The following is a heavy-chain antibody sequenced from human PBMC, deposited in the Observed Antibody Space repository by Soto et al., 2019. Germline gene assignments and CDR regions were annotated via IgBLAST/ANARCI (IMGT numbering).Heavy chain of an antibody. V-gene: IGHV3-15*07. J-gene: IGHJ6*02. Sequence: QLVESGGGLVRPGGSLRLSCSASGFSISSAWMNWVRQAPGKGLEWVGRIKTKIEGETTHYAAPVNGRFTVSRDDSKNMLYLQMTSLKADDTALYSCTTGSVEGVWGQGTTVTVSS. D-gene: IGHD2-15*01. CDR1: GFSISSAW. CDR2: IKTKIEGETT. CDR3: TTGSVEGV.